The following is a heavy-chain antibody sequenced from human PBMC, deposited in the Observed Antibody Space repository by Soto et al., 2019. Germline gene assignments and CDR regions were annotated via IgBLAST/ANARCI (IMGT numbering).Heavy chain of an antibody. D-gene: IGHD3-3*01. CDR1: GYSFTSYW. Sequence: PGESLKISCKGSGYSFTSYWIAWVRQMPGKGLEWMGIIYPRDSDTRYSPSFQGQVTISADKSISTAYLQWSSLKASDTAMYYCARDFCPVPTCYDLWGQGVLVTV. J-gene: IGHJ4*02. CDR2: IYPRDSDT. V-gene: IGHV5-51*01. CDR3: ARDFCPVPTCYDL.